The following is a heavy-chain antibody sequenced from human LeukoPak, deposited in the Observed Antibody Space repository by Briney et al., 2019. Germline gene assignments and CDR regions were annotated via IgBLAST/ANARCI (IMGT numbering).Heavy chain of an antibody. J-gene: IGHJ4*02. V-gene: IGHV3-48*03. Sequence: GSLRLSCAASGFTFSSYEMNWVRQAPGKGLEWVSYISSSGSTIYYADSVKGRFTIPRDNAKNSLYLQMNSLRAEDTAVYYCARDVGTYDYWGQGTLVTVSS. CDR3: ARDVGTYDY. CDR1: GFTFSSYE. CDR2: ISSSGSTI. D-gene: IGHD1-1*01.